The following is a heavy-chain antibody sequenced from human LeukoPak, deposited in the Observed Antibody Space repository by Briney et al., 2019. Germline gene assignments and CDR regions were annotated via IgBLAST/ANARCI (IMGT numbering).Heavy chain of an antibody. Sequence: PGGSLRLSCAASGFTFSSYAMNWVRQAPGKGLEWVSGISGSGGSTYYADSVRGRFTISRDNSKNTLYVQMNSLRVEDTAIYYCARADLNRYYFDYWGQGTLVTVSS. CDR2: ISGSGGST. D-gene: IGHD3/OR15-3a*01. CDR1: GFTFSSYA. CDR3: ARADLNRYYFDY. V-gene: IGHV3-23*01. J-gene: IGHJ4*02.